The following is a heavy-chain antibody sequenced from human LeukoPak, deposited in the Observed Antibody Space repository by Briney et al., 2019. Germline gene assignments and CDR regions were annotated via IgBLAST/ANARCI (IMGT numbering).Heavy chain of an antibody. V-gene: IGHV4-59*01. CDR1: GGSLSGYY. Sequence: SETLSLTCTVSGGSLSGYYWSWIRQPPGKGLEWIAYIYYSGSTNYNPSLKSLVTISVDTSKNQFSLKLSSVTAADTAVYYCARDGGYSYGVDYWGQGTLVIV. J-gene: IGHJ4*02. D-gene: IGHD5-18*01. CDR2: IYYSGST. CDR3: ARDGGYSYGVDY.